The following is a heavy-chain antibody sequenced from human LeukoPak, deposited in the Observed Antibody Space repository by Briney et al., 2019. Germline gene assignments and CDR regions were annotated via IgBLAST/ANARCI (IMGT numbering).Heavy chain of an antibody. CDR3: TTEYYYDSSGYRTFDY. V-gene: IGHV3-15*01. D-gene: IGHD3-22*01. J-gene: IGHJ4*02. CDR1: GITFNNAW. CDR2: IKSKTDGGTT. Sequence: PGGLLRLTRAAPGITFNNAWISRVRQPPGKEQKWVGRIKSKTDGGTTDYAAPVKGRFTISRDDSKNTLYLQMNSLKTEDTAVYYCTTEYYYDSSGYRTFDYWGQGTLVTVSS.